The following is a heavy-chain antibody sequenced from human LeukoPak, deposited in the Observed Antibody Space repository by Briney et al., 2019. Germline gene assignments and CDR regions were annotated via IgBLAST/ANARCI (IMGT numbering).Heavy chain of an antibody. Sequence: GGSLRLSCAASGFTFNSYSMNWVRQAPGKGLEWVSSISGSNSYIYYADSMKGRFTISRDNAKNSLYLQMNSLRAEDTAVYYCASGNHAYFDYWGQGTLVTVSS. J-gene: IGHJ4*02. CDR1: GFTFNSYS. CDR3: ASGNHAYFDY. CDR2: ISGSNSYI. V-gene: IGHV3-21*01. D-gene: IGHD4-23*01.